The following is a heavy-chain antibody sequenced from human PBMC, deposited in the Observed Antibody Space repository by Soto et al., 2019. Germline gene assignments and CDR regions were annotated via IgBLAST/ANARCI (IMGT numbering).Heavy chain of an antibody. V-gene: IGHV4-59*01. J-gene: IGHJ3*02. D-gene: IGHD2-15*01. Sequence: PSETLSLTCTVSGGSISSYYWSWIRQPPGKGLEWIGYIYYSGSTNYNPSLKSRVTISVDTSKNQFSLELSSVTAADTAVYYCARGQSVVVANDAFDIWGQGTMVTVSS. CDR3: ARGQSVVVANDAFDI. CDR1: GGSISSYY. CDR2: IYYSGST.